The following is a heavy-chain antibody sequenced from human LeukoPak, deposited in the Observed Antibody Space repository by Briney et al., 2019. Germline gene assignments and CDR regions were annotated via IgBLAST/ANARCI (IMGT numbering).Heavy chain of an antibody. CDR2: ISSSGSTI. CDR3: ARGSQQLAFDY. V-gene: IGHV3-11*04. CDR1: GFTFSDYY. J-gene: IGHJ4*02. D-gene: IGHD6-13*01. Sequence: GGSLRLSCAASGFTFSDYYMSWIRQAPGKGLEWVSYISSSGSTIYYADSVKGRFTISRDNVKNSLNLQMNSLRAEDTAVYYCARGSQQLAFDYWGQGTLVTVSS.